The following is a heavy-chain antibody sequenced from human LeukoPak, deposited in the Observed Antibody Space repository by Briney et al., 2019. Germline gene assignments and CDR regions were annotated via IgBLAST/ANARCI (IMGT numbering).Heavy chain of an antibody. CDR1: GYTFISYY. CDR2: INPSGGST. D-gene: IGHD2-2*01. Sequence: ASVKVSCKASGYTFISYYMHWVRQAPGQGLEWMGIINPSGGSTSYAQKFQGRVTMTRDTSTSTVYMELSSLRSEDTAVYYCARGSIVPADNNRFDPWGQGTLVTVSS. J-gene: IGHJ5*02. CDR3: ARGSIVPADNNRFDP. V-gene: IGHV1-46*01.